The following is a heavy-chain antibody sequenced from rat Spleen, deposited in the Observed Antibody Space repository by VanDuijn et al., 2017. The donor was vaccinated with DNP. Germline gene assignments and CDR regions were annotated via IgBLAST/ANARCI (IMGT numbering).Heavy chain of an antibody. CDR3: ATPSYYSSYRGFAY. CDR2: INTGSGGT. J-gene: IGHJ2*01. D-gene: IGHD1-2*01. V-gene: IGHV1-43*01. Sequence: QIQLQQSGAELAKPGSSVMISCRASGYTFTTYYIGWIKQTTRQGLEFIGYINTGSGGTHYNEKFKGKATLTVDKFSSTAFMQLSSLTPDDSAVYYCATPSYYSSYRGFAYWGQGVMVTVSS. CDR1: GYTFTTYY.